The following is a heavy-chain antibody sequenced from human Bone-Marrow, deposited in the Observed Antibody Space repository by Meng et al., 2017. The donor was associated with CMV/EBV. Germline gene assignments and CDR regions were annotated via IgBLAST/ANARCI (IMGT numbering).Heavy chain of an antibody. J-gene: IGHJ6*02. Sequence: SETLSLTCTVPVGSISSYYWSWIRQPPGKGLEWIGYIYYSGSTNYNPSLKSRVTISVDTSKNQFSLKLSSVTAADTAVYYCARDQREGAGWSGYYYGMDVWGQGTTVTVSS. D-gene: IGHD3-3*01. CDR3: ARDQREGAGWSGYYYGMDV. CDR1: VGSISSYY. CDR2: IYYSGST. V-gene: IGHV4-59*01.